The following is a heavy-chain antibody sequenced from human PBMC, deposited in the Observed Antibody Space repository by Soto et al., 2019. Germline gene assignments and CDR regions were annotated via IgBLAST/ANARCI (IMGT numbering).Heavy chain of an antibody. D-gene: IGHD2-15*01. Sequence: GGSLRLSCAASGFTFSTYYMNWVRQAPGKGLEWVATIKQDGSETYYVDSVKGRFTISRDDAMTSLLLQMNSLRAEDTAVYYCARDRGYCRGGTCYSFPDYWGQGTLVTVSS. J-gene: IGHJ4*02. CDR3: ARDRGYCRGGTCYSFPDY. CDR2: IKQDGSET. CDR1: GFTFSTYY. V-gene: IGHV3-7*01.